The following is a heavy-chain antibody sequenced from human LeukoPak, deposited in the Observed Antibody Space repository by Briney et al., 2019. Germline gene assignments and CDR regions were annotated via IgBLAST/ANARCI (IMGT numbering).Heavy chain of an antibody. V-gene: IGHV3-23*01. D-gene: IGHD2-2*01. CDR1: GFTFSTYG. CDR3: AKAHFPRSAQLLSD. CDR2: ISGSGGST. J-gene: IGHJ4*02. Sequence: GGSLRLSCAAPGFTFSTYGMSWVRQAPGKGLEWVSAISGSGGSTYYADSVKGRFTISRDNSKNTLYLQMNSLRAEDTAVYYCAKAHFPRSAQLLSDWGQGTLVTVSS.